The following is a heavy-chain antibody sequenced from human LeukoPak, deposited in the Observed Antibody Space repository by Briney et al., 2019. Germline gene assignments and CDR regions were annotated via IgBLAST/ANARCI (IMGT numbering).Heavy chain of an antibody. V-gene: IGHV4-31*03. D-gene: IGHD6-6*01. Sequence: SQTLSLTCTVSGGSISSGGYYWSWIRQHPGKGLEWIGYIYYSGSTYYNPSLKSRVTISVDTSKNQFSLKLSSVTAADTAVYYCARGFGAGGSSAGDYYYYMDVWGKGTTVTVSS. CDR2: IYYSGST. CDR3: ARGFGAGGSSAGDYYYYMDV. J-gene: IGHJ6*03. CDR1: GGSISSGGYY.